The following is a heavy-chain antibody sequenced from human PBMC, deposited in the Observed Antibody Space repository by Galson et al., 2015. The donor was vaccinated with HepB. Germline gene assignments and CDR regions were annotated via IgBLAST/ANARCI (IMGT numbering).Heavy chain of an antibody. CDR2: ISSNGGST. J-gene: IGHJ3*02. V-gene: IGHV3-64D*06. CDR1: GFTFSSYA. D-gene: IGHD3-3*01. Sequence: SLRLSCAASGFTFSSYAMHWVRQAPGKGLEYVSAISSNGGSTYYADSVKGRFTISRDNSKNTLYLQMSSLRAEDTAVYYCVKDLWDYDFWSGSDAFDIWGQGTMVTVSS. CDR3: VKDLWDYDFWSGSDAFDI.